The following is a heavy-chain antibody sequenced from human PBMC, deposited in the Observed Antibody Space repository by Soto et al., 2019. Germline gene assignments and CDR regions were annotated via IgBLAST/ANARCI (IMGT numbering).Heavy chain of an antibody. CDR2: ISYDGSNK. V-gene: IGHV3-30-3*01. CDR1: GFTFSSYA. Sequence: GGSLRLSXAASGFTFSSYAMHWVRQAPGKGLEWVAVISYDGSNKYYADSVKGRFTISRDNSKNTLYLQMNSLRAEDTAVYYCARASHPDCSGGSCYFDYWGQGTLVTVSS. J-gene: IGHJ4*02. D-gene: IGHD2-15*01. CDR3: ARASHPDCSGGSCYFDY.